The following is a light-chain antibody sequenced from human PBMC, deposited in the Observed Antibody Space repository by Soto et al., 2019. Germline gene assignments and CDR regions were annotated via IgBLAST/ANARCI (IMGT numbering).Light chain of an antibody. V-gene: IGLV2-14*02. J-gene: IGLJ1*01. CDR1: SSDVGSYNL. Sequence: QSALTHPASVAASPGQSITIPCTGTSSDVGSYNLVSWFQQHPGKVPKLLIYEGTKRPSGVPDRFSGSKSGNTASLTVSGLQAEDEADYYCSSYAGSNNVFGTGTKVTVL. CDR2: EGT. CDR3: SSYAGSNNV.